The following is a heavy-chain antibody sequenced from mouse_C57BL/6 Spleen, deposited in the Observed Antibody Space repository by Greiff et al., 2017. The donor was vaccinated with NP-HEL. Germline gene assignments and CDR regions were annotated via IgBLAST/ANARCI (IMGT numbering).Heavy chain of an antibody. V-gene: IGHV1-22*01. CDR2: INPNNGGT. D-gene: IGHD1-1*01. CDR3: AREGITTVVEDY. J-gene: IGHJ2*01. CDR1: GYTFTDYN. Sequence: VQLQQSGPELVKPGASVKMSCKASGYTFTDYNMHWVKQSHGKSLEWIGYINPNNGGTSYNQKFKGKDTLTVNRAARNAYMALRSHTSATSAVYYCAREGITTVVEDYWGQGTTLTVPS.